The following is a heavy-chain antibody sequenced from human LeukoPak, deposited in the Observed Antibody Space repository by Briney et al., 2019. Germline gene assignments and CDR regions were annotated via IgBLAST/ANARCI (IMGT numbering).Heavy chain of an antibody. CDR3: ARIAVAVNWFDP. CDR2: IYYSGST. D-gene: IGHD6-19*01. J-gene: IGHJ5*02. Sequence: SETLSLTCTVSGVSISSYYWSWIRQPPGKGLEWIGYIYYSGSTNYNPSLKSRVTISVDTSKNQFSLKLSSVTAADTAVYYCARIAVAVNWFDPWGQGTLVTVSS. CDR1: GVSISSYY. V-gene: IGHV4-59*01.